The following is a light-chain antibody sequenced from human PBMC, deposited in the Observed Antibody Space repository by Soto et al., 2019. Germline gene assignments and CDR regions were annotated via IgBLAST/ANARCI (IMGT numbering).Light chain of an antibody. Sequence: EIVLTQSPATLSLSPGERATLSCRASQSVSSSLAWYQQKPGQAPRLLMYDASNRATGIPARFSGSGSGTDFTLTINSLEPEDFAVYYCQQRSNWPLFTFGPGTKVDIQ. CDR1: QSVSSS. J-gene: IGKJ3*01. CDR2: DAS. V-gene: IGKV3-11*01. CDR3: QQRSNWPLFT.